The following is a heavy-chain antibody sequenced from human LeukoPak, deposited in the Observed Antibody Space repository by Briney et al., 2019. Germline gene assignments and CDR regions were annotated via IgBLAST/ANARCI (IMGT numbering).Heavy chain of an antibody. D-gene: IGHD3-22*01. CDR3: ARATYDYDSSGYYYSYFDY. Sequence: SETLSLTCTVSGGSISSYYWSWIRQPPGKGLEWIGYIYYSGSTNCNPSLRSRVTISVDTSKNQFSLKLSSVTAADTAVYYCARATYDYDSSGYYYSYFDYWGQGTLVTVSS. V-gene: IGHV4-59*01. CDR2: IYYSGST. J-gene: IGHJ4*02. CDR1: GGSISSYY.